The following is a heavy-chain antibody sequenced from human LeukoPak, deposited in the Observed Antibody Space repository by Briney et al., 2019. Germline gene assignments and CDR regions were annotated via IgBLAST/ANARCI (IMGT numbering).Heavy chain of an antibody. Sequence: ASVKVSCKASGGTFSSYAISWVRQAPGQGLEWMGGIIPIFGTANYAQKFQGRVTITADESTSTAYMELSSLRSEDTAVYYCAREVSGTAAGNPQLDYWGQGTLVTVSS. CDR1: GGTFSSYA. J-gene: IGHJ4*02. D-gene: IGHD6-13*01. CDR2: IIPIFGTA. CDR3: AREVSGTAAGNPQLDY. V-gene: IGHV1-69*13.